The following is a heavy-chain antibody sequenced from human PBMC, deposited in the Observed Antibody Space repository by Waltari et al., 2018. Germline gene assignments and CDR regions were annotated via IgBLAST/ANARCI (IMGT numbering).Heavy chain of an antibody. CDR1: GGSISSYY. V-gene: IGHV4-59*01. J-gene: IGHJ4*02. D-gene: IGHD2-15*01. CDR3: ARVVRGGAYFDY. CDR2: IYYSGST. Sequence: QVQLQESGPGLVKPSETLSLTCTVSGGSISSYYWSWIRQPPGKGLEWIGYIYYSGSTNYNPSLKSRVTISVDTSKNQFSLKLSSVTAADTAVYYCARVVRGGAYFDYWGQGTLVTVSS.